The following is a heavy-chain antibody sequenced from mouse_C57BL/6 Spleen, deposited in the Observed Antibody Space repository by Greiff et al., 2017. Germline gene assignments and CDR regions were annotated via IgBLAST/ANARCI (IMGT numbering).Heavy chain of an antibody. J-gene: IGHJ4*01. CDR1: GYSFTDYN. Sequence: EVKLQESGPELVKPGASVKISCKASGYSFTDYNMNWVKQSNGKSLEWIGVINPNYGTTSYNQKFKGKATLTVDQSSSTAYMQLNSLTSEDSAVYYCARYSGYYEHYAMDYWGQGTSVTVSS. CDR2: INPNYGTT. V-gene: IGHV1-39*01. D-gene: IGHD2-3*01. CDR3: ARYSGYYEHYAMDY.